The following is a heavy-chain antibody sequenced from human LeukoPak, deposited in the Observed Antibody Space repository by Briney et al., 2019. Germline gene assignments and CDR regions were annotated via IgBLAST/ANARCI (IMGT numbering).Heavy chain of an antibody. CDR1: GYTLTELS. J-gene: IGHJ4*02. CDR3: ATVGSGWSTFGY. Sequence: GASVKVSCKVSGYTLTELSMHWVRQAPGKGLEWMGGFDPEDGETIYAQKFQGRATMTEDTSTDTAYMELSSLRSEDTAVYYCATVGSGWSTFGYWGQGTLVTVSS. D-gene: IGHD6-19*01. CDR2: FDPEDGET. V-gene: IGHV1-24*01.